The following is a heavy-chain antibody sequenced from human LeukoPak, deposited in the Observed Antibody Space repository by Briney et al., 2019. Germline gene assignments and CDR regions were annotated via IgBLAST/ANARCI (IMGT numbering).Heavy chain of an antibody. CDR3: ARAIRGSGSYRYLDC. J-gene: IGHJ4*02. Sequence: PPQTLSLTCTVSGGSISSGSYYWSWIRQPAGKGLEWIGYIYYSGSTNYNPSLKSRVTISVDTSKNQFSLKLSSVTAADTAVYYCARAIRGSGSYRYLDCWGQGTLVTVSS. D-gene: IGHD3-10*01. CDR2: IYYSGST. CDR1: GGSISSGSYY. V-gene: IGHV4-61*01.